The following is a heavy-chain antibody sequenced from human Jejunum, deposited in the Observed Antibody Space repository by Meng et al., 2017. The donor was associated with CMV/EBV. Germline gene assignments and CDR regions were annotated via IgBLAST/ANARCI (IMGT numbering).Heavy chain of an antibody. CDR2: ISGYNGNT. J-gene: IGHJ6*02. Sequence: YTFDTYEISWVRQAPGQGREWIEWISGYNGNTNYAQKCQGRVTLTREISTTTAYMGLRSLRSDDTAVYYCARGLVRFGEHTDAMDVWGPGTTVTVSS. D-gene: IGHD3-10*01. CDR3: ARGLVRFGEHTDAMDV. V-gene: IGHV1-18*01. CDR1: YTFDTYE.